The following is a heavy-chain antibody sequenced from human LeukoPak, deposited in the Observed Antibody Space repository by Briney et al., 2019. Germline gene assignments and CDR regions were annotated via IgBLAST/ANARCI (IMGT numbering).Heavy chain of an antibody. Sequence: PGGSLRLSCAASGFTFDDYAMHWVRQAPGKGLEWVSGISWNSGSIGYADSVKGRFTISRDNAKNSLYLQMNSLRAEDTALYYCAKEREGSSWHEVGFDPWGQGTLVTVSS. CDR3: AKEREGSSWHEVGFDP. CDR1: GFTFDDYA. V-gene: IGHV3-9*01. D-gene: IGHD6-13*01. J-gene: IGHJ5*02. CDR2: ISWNSGSI.